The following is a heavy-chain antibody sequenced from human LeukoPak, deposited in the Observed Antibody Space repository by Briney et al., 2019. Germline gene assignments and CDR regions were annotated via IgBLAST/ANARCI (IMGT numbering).Heavy chain of an antibody. J-gene: IGHJ4*02. CDR3: ARSYYYDSSGYYDY. D-gene: IGHD3-22*01. V-gene: IGHV3-30-3*01. CDR2: ISYDGSNK. CDR1: GFTFSSYA. Sequence: GGSLRLPCAASGFTFSSYAMHWVRQAPGKGLEWVAVISYDGSNKYYADSVKGRFTISRDNSKNTLYLQMNSLRAEDTAVYYCARSYYYDSSGYYDYWGQGTLVTVSS.